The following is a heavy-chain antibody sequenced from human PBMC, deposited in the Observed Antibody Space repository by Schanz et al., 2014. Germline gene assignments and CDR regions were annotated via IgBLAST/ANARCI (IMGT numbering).Heavy chain of an antibody. CDR1: GFTFRGYA. D-gene: IGHD3-10*01. V-gene: IGHV3-23*01. CDR3: AKYRGYYRVSGSYRELEY. Sequence: EVQLLESGGGLVQPGGSLRLSCAASGFTFRGYAMSWVRQAPGRGLEWVSIISGSGGNTYYADAVRGRFTISRDNSKNTLYLQMNSLRPEDTAVYYCAKYRGYYRVSGSYRELEYWGQGTLVTVSS. CDR2: ISGSGGNT. J-gene: IGHJ4*02.